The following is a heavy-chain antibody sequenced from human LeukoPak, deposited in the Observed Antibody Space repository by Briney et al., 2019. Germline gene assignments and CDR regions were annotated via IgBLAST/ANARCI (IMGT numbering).Heavy chain of an antibody. CDR2: ISSSSNYI. D-gene: IGHD3-10*01. CDR1: GFIVSSYG. Sequence: GSLSLSCAASGFIVSSYGMNWVRQAPGQRLEWVSSISSSSNYIYYTDSEKGRFTSSRDNAKNSLYLQMNSLRAENTAVYYGARVYQSGSGSYGGFHYWGQGTMVTVSS. V-gene: IGHV3-21*01. J-gene: IGHJ4*02. CDR3: ARVYQSGSGSYGGFHY.